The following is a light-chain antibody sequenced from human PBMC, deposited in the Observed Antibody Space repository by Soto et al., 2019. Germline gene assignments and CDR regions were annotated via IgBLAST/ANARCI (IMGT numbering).Light chain of an antibody. CDR1: SSDVGYYNY. V-gene: IGLV2-14*01. CDR2: EVR. CDR3: SSYTRSSSVL. J-gene: IGLJ2*01. Sequence: QSALTQPASVSGSPGQSITISCTGTSSDVGYYNYVSWYQQHPGKAPKVLIYEVRNRPSGASSRFSGSKSGNTAFLTISGLQPEDEADYYCSSYTRSSSVLFGGGTKLTVI.